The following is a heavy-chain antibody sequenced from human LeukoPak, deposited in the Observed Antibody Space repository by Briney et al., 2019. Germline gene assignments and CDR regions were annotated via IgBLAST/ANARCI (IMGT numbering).Heavy chain of an antibody. Sequence: GRSLRLSCAASGFTFSNYWMHWVRQAPGKGLVWVSLINSDGSSTNYADSVQGRFTISRDNTKKTLYLQMNSLRAEDTAVYYCARTYHGYGMDVWGQGTTVTVSS. CDR3: ARTYHGYGMDV. J-gene: IGHJ6*02. CDR2: INSDGSST. CDR1: GFTFSNYW. V-gene: IGHV3-74*01. D-gene: IGHD2-2*01.